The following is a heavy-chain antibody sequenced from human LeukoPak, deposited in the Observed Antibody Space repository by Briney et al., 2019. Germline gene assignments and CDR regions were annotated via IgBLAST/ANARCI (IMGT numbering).Heavy chain of an antibody. J-gene: IGHJ4*02. V-gene: IGHV3-23*01. CDR3: AKRVAHSSGAYWDY. D-gene: IGHD6-19*01. Sequence: GGSLRLSCEASGFTFSSYGMSWVRQAPGKGLEWVSPISGGGGTYYADSVKGRFTISRDNSKNTLYLQMNSLRAEDAAVYFCAKRVAHSSGAYWDYWGQGILVTVSS. CDR1: GFTFSSYG. CDR2: ISGGGGT.